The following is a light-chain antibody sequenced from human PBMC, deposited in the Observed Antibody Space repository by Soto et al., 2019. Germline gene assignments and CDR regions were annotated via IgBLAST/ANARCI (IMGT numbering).Light chain of an antibody. J-gene: IGKJ5*01. CDR2: TGS. Sequence: IQMTQSPSYVSASVGDRVTITCRASQGIKNWLAWYQQKPGKAPNLLIYTGSSLQSGVPSRFSGSGSGTDFTLTINSLQPEDFATYYCQQAASFPITFGQVT. CDR3: QQAASFPIT. V-gene: IGKV1-12*01. CDR1: QGIKNW.